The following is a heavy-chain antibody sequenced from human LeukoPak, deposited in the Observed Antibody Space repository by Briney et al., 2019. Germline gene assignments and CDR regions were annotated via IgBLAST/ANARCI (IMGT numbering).Heavy chain of an antibody. Sequence: PGGSLRLSCAASGFTFRNFWMSWVRQALGRGMEWVANIHPEGNEKYHVESVKGRFTISRDNAKNSLFLQMNGLRVEDTAVYYCARGDDFSGDHWGQGTLVTVSS. V-gene: IGHV3-7*04. CDR1: GFTFRNFW. CDR2: IHPEGNEK. D-gene: IGHD1-1*01. CDR3: ARGDDFSGDH. J-gene: IGHJ4*02.